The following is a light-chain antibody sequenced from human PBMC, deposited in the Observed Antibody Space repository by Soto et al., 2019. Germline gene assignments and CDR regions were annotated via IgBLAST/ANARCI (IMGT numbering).Light chain of an antibody. V-gene: IGKV3-20*01. CDR1: QSVTSSY. Sequence: EIVLTQSPGTLSLSPGERATLSCRASQSVTSSYLAWYQQKPGQAPRLLIFGASTRATGIPDRFRGSGSGTDFTLTISRLEPEDFVVYYCHHYGSSPPWTCGQGTKVESK. CDR3: HHYGSSPPWT. CDR2: GAS. J-gene: IGKJ1*01.